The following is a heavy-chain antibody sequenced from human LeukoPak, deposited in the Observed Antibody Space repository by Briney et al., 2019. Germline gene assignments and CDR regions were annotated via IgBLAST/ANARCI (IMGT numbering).Heavy chain of an antibody. V-gene: IGHV1-24*01. D-gene: IGHD2-15*01. Sequence: GASVKASCKVSGYTLTELSMHWVRQAPGKGLEWMGGFDPEDGETIYAQKFQGRVTMTEDTSTDTAYMELSSLRSEDTAVYYCATRSYDCSGGSCYDIHFDYWGQGTLVTVSS. J-gene: IGHJ4*02. CDR3: ATRSYDCSGGSCYDIHFDY. CDR1: GYTLTELS. CDR2: FDPEDGET.